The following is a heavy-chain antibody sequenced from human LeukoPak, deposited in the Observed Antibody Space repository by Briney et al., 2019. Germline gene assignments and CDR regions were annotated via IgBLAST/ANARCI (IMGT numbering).Heavy chain of an antibody. J-gene: IGHJ4*02. V-gene: IGHV3-23*01. Sequence: GGSLTLSCAASNFPFSNYAMSWVRQAPGKGLEWVSSISDSGGSTYYADSVKGRFTISRDNSKNTLYLQMNSLRAEGTAVYYCASRLYGSGSSNWGQGTLVTVSS. CDR3: ASRLYGSGSSN. CDR1: NFPFSNYA. CDR2: ISDSGGST. D-gene: IGHD3-10*01.